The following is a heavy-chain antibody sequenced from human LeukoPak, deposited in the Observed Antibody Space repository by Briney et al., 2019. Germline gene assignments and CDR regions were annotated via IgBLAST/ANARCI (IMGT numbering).Heavy chain of an antibody. CDR1: GFTFDVYA. CDR2: ISWNSGSI. V-gene: IGHV3-9*01. Sequence: GGSLRLSCAAPGFTFDVYAMHWVRQAPGKGRGWVSGISWNSGSIGYADSVKGRFTISRDNAKNSLYLQMNSLRAEDTALYYCAKDKGLAVAGTGYWGQGTLVTVSS. D-gene: IGHD6-19*01. J-gene: IGHJ4*02. CDR3: AKDKGLAVAGTGY.